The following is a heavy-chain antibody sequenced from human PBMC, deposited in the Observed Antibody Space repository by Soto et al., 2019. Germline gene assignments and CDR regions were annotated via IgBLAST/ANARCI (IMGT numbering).Heavy chain of an antibody. CDR2: IWYDGSNK. J-gene: IGHJ4*02. V-gene: IGHV3-33*01. CDR1: GFTFSSYG. CDR3: ARDPVERYSSSYYYFDY. D-gene: IGHD6-13*01. Sequence: GGSLRLSCAASGFTFSSYGMHWVRQAPGKGLEWVAVIWYDGSNKYYADSVKGRFTISRDNSKNTLYLQMNSLRAEDTAVYYCARDPVERYSSSYYYFDYWGQGTLVTVSS.